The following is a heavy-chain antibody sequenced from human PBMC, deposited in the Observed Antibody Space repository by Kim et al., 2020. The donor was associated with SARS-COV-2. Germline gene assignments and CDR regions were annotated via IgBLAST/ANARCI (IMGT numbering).Heavy chain of an antibody. D-gene: IGHD3-10*01. J-gene: IGHJ5*01. V-gene: IGHV3-53*01. CDR1: GFTVSSNY. CDR3: ARTHSYGSGNSNWFDS. Sequence: GWSLRLSCAASGFTVSSNYMSWVRQAPGKGLEWVSVIYSGGSTYYSYSAKGRCTISRGNSKKTMHHQINSLRAEDTAVYYYARTHSYGSGNSNWFDSWG. CDR2: IYSGGST.